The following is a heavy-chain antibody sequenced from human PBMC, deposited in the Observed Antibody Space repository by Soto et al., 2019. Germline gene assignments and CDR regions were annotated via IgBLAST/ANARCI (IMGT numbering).Heavy chain of an antibody. CDR3: ARGGRTPRFGWRNEHWFDP. D-gene: IGHD6-19*01. J-gene: IGHJ5*02. Sequence: GASVKVSCKASGYRFSDYYLHWVRQAPGQGLEWMGWINPVSGGTNYAQKFQGGVTMTGDTSTSTVYMELTGLRHDDTAVYYCARGGRTPRFGWRNEHWFDPWGQGTLVTVSS. CDR1: GYRFSDYY. V-gene: IGHV1-2*02. CDR2: INPVSGGT.